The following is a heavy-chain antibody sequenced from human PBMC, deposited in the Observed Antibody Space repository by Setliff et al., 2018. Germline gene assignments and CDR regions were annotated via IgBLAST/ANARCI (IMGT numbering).Heavy chain of an antibody. CDR1: GFTFSGSA. D-gene: IGHD6-13*01. CDR2: IRSKSDSYAT. J-gene: IGHJ3*02. V-gene: IGHV3-73*01. Sequence: PGGSLRLSCAASGFTFSGSAMYWVRQASGKGLEWVGRIRSKSDSYATIYAASVRGRFTISRDDSKNTAYLQMNSLKTEDTAVYYCAAAPAGSDVFDMWGQGTMVTV. CDR3: AAAPAGSDVFDM.